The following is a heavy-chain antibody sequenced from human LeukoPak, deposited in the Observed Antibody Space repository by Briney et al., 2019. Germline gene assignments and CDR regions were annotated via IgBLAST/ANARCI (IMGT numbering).Heavy chain of an antibody. Sequence: SEILSLTCTVSGGSISSYYWSWIRQPPGKGLEWIGYIYYSGSTNYNPSLKSRVTISVDTSKNQFSLKLSSVTAADTAVYYCARGNGYSSGWDYFDYWGQGTLVTVSS. CDR1: GGSISSYY. CDR2: IYYSGST. D-gene: IGHD6-19*01. CDR3: ARGNGYSSGWDYFDY. J-gene: IGHJ4*02. V-gene: IGHV4-59*01.